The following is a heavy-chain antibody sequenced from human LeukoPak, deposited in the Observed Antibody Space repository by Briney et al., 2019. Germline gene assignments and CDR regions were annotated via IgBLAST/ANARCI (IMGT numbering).Heavy chain of an antibody. D-gene: IGHD6-19*01. Sequence: GGSLRLSCAASGFTFSSYAMGWVRQAPGKGLEWVSAIRGSGGSTYYADSVKGRFTISRDNSKNTLYLQMNSLRAEDTAVYYCAKSGAAVAGIEWVGANYYYYMDVWGKGTTVTVSS. V-gene: IGHV3-23*01. CDR1: GFTFSSYA. CDR3: AKSGAAVAGIEWVGANYYYYMDV. CDR2: IRGSGGST. J-gene: IGHJ6*03.